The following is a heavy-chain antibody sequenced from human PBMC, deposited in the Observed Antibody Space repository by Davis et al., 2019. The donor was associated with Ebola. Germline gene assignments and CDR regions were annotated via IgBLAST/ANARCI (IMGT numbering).Heavy chain of an antibody. CDR1: GGSFSGYY. CDR2: INHSGST. CDR3: ARGPTYYYGMDV. Sequence: SETLSLTCAVYGGSFSGYYWSWIRQPPGKGLEWICVINHSGSTNYNPSLKSRVTISVDTSKNQFSLKLSSVTAADTAVYYCARGPTYYYGMDVWGQGTTVTVSS. J-gene: IGHJ6*02. V-gene: IGHV4-34*01.